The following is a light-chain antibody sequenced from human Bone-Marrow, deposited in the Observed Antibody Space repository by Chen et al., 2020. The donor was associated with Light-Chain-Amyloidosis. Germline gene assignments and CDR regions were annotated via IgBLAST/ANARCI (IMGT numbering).Light chain of an antibody. CDR1: QTISSNY. CDR2: GSS. CDR3: QQYGASSLT. V-gene: IGKV3-20*01. Sequence: EIVLTQSPGTLSLSPGEGANLSCRASQTISSNYLTWYQQKVGPAPMLLIYGSSSRPTGIPDRFRSSAYGDDFSLTISRQEREDFAMYLCQQYGASSLTVGGGSKVEIK. J-gene: IGKJ4*01.